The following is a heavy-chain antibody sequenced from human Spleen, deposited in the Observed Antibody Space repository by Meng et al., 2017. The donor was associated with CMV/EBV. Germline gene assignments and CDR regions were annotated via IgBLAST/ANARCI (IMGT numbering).Heavy chain of an antibody. D-gene: IGHD5-24*01. J-gene: IGHJ4*02. CDR3: AKDQWLQLYY. V-gene: IGHV3-30*02. CDR1: GFTFRSYG. Sequence: QGRLVGAGGGVVQPGGSLRCSCAASGFTFRSYGMHWFRQASGKGLEWVAFIRYDGSNKYYADSVKGRFTISRDNSKNTLYLQMNSLRAEDTAVYYCAKDQWLQLYYWGQGTLVTVSS. CDR2: IRYDGSNK.